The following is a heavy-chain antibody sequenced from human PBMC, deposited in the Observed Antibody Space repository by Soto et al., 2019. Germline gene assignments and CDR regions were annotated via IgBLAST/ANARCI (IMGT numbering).Heavy chain of an antibody. J-gene: IGHJ4*02. Sequence: EVQLVESGGVVVQPGGSLRLSCAASGFTFDDYTMHWVRQAPGKGLEWVSLISWDGGSTYYADSVKGRFTISRDNSKNSLYLQMNSLRAEDTAVYYCAKDSALTRRGSYKTGYYFDYWGQGTLVTVSS. CDR3: AKDSALTRRGSYKTGYYFDY. D-gene: IGHD1-26*01. CDR1: GFTFDDYT. V-gene: IGHV3-43*01. CDR2: ISWDGGST.